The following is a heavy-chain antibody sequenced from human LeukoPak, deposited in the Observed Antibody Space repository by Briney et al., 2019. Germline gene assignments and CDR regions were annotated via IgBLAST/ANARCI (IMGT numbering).Heavy chain of an antibody. J-gene: IGHJ4*02. D-gene: IGHD2-2*01. CDR1: GGSLSSSSYY. V-gene: IGHV4-39*01. Sequence: SETLSLTCTVSGGSLSSSSYYWGSIRQPPGKGLDWIGSIYYSGSTYYNPSFKSRVTISVDTSKNQFSLNLSSVTAADTAVYYCARHPEVPAEGFDYWGPGTLVTVSS. CDR2: IYYSGST. CDR3: ARHPEVPAEGFDY.